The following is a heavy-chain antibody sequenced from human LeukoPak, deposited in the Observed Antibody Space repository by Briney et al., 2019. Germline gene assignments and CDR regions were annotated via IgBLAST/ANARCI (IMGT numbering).Heavy chain of an antibody. CDR1: GFTFSSYG. J-gene: IGHJ4*02. CDR3: AKPLLWFGESVFDY. V-gene: IGHV3-23*01. Sequence: QSGGSLRLSCTASGFTFSSYGMSWVRQAPGKGLEWVSAISGSGGSTYYADSVKGRFTISRDNSKNTLYLQMNSLRAEDTAVYYCAKPLLWFGESVFDYWGQGTLVTVSS. CDR2: ISGSGGST. D-gene: IGHD3-10*01.